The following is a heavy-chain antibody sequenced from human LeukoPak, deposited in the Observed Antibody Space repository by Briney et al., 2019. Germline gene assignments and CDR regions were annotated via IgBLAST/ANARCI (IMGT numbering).Heavy chain of an antibody. Sequence: ASVKVSCKASGYTFTGYYMHWVRQAPGQGLEWMGWINPNSGGTNYAQKFQGRVTMTRDTSISTAYMELSRLRSDDTAVYYCARISCAGGPPRGMGVWGQGTTVTVSS. J-gene: IGHJ6*02. V-gene: IGHV1-2*02. D-gene: IGHD2-15*01. CDR2: INPNSGGT. CDR1: GYTFTGYY. CDR3: ARISCAGGPPRGMGV.